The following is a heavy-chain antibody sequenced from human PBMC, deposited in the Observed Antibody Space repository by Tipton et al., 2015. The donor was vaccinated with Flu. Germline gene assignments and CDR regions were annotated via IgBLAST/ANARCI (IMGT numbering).Heavy chain of an antibody. D-gene: IGHD5-24*01. CDR2: IYTSGNT. CDR1: GGSLSGYY. J-gene: IGHJ4*02. Sequence: TLSLTCNVSGGSLSGYYWSWIRQPAGKGLEWIGRIYTSGNTNYSPSLKSRVTISLDTSKNQFSLRVNSGTAADTAVYYCATSGWRDPRGSFDFWGQGTLVTVSS. V-gene: IGHV4-4*07. CDR3: ATSGWRDPRGSFDF.